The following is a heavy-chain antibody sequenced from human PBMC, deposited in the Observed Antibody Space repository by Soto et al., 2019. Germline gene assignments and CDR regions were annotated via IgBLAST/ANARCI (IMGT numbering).Heavy chain of an antibody. J-gene: IGHJ6*03. CDR1: GGSISSSSYY. V-gene: IGHV4-39*01. CDR3: ASTPMVRGVTYYYYYYYMDV. CDR2: IYYSGST. Sequence: SETLSLTCTVSGGSISSSSYYWGWIRQPPGKGLEWIGSIYYSGSTYYNPSLKSRVTISVDTSKNQFSLKLSSVTAADTAVYYCASTPMVRGVTYYYYYYYMDVWGKGTTVTVSS. D-gene: IGHD3-10*01.